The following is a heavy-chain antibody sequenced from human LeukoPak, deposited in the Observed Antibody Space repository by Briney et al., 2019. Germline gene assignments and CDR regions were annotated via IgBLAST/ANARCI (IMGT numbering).Heavy chain of an antibody. Sequence: SVKVSCKASGGTFSSYAISWVRQAPGQGPEWMGRIIPILGIANYAQKFQGRVTITADKSTSTAYMELSSLRSEDTAVYYCARESITIFGVVIDYWGQGTLVTVSS. CDR1: GGTFSSYA. J-gene: IGHJ4*02. V-gene: IGHV1-69*04. CDR3: ARESITIFGVVIDY. CDR2: IIPILGIA. D-gene: IGHD3-3*01.